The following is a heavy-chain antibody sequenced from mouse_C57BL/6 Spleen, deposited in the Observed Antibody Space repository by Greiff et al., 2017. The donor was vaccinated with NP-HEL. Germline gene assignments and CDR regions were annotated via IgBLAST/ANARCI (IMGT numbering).Heavy chain of an antibody. CDR2: ISSGGSYT. D-gene: IGHD1-1*01. CDR3: ARTYGSSYDYAMDY. CDR1: GFTFSSYG. J-gene: IGHJ4*01. V-gene: IGHV5-6*01. Sequence: DVHLVESGGDLVKPGGSLKLSCAASGFTFSSYGMSWVRQTPDKRLEWVATISSGGSYTYYPDSVKGRFTISRDNAKNTLYLQMSSLKSEDTAMYYCARTYGSSYDYAMDYWGQGTSVTVSS.